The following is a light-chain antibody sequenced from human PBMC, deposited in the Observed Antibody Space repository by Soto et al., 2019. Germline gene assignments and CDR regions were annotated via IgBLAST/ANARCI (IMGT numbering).Light chain of an antibody. CDR3: QQYGRSLQT. V-gene: IGKV3-20*01. CDR2: GAS. Sequence: EIVLTQSPGTLSFSPGERATLSCRASQSVSSSYLAWYQQKPGQAPRLLIYGASSRATGIPDRFSGSGSGTDFTLTISRLEPEDFAVYYCQQYGRSLQTFGQGIKVEIX. J-gene: IGKJ1*01. CDR1: QSVSSSY.